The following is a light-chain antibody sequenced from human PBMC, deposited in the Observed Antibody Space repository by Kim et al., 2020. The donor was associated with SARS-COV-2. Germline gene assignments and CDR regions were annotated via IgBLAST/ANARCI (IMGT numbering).Light chain of an antibody. Sequence: SSELTQDPAVSVALGQTVRITCQGDSLRTYYASWYQQKPGQAPILVIYGKNNRPSGIPDRFSGSSSGNTASLTVAGAQAVDEADYYCNSRDTSGDHVVFGGGTKLIVL. J-gene: IGLJ2*01. CDR2: GKN. V-gene: IGLV3-19*01. CDR3: NSRDTSGDHVV. CDR1: SLRTYY.